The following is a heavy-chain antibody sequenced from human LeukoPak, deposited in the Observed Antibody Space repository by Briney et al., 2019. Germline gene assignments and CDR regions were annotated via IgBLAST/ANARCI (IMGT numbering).Heavy chain of an antibody. CDR1: GFTFSSYA. Sequence: GGSLRLSCAASGFTFSSYAMTWVRQAPGKGLEWVSSISSSGAAIYYADSVKGRFTISRDNSKNTLYLQMNSLRAEDTAVYYCAKDLVLSHYRDYRPNPYFDYWGQGTLVAVSS. CDR3: AKDLVLSHYRDYRPNPYFDY. J-gene: IGHJ4*02. V-gene: IGHV3-23*01. CDR2: ISSSGAAI. D-gene: IGHD4-17*01.